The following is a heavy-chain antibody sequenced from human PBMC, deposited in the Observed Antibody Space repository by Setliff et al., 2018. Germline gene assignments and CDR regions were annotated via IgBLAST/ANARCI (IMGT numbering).Heavy chain of an antibody. CDR3: ARNGGLDY. D-gene: IGHD2-8*01. V-gene: IGHV3-21*01. Sequence: LRLSCEASGFTFSSYTMTWVRQAPGEVLEWVSGISARTGLTYYADSVKGRFTMSRDNTRNSLYLQMNSLRAEDTAVYYCARNGGLDYWGQGALVTVSS. CDR2: ISARTGLT. CDR1: GFTFSSYT. J-gene: IGHJ4*02.